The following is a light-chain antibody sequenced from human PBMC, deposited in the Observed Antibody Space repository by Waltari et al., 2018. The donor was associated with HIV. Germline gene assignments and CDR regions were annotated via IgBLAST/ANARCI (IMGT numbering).Light chain of an antibody. Sequence: DIQMTQSPSSLSASVGDRVTISCRASHSISYRLQWYQQKRGQAPKLLIHSASALQSGVPSRFSGSGSGTDFTLTISSLRPEDSATYYCHQSYSSPYTFGQGTKLEIK. V-gene: IGKV1-39*01. CDR2: SAS. J-gene: IGKJ2*01. CDR1: HSISYR. CDR3: HQSYSSPYT.